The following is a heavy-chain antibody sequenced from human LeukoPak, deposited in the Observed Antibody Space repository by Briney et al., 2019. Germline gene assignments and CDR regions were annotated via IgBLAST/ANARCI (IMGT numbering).Heavy chain of an antibody. Sequence: GGSLRLSCAASVFTVSSNYMSWVRQPPGKGLEWVSVIYSGGSTQYADTVKGRFTISRDNSKNTLYLQMNSLRAEDTAVYYCARDVTTVTTKSYYYYYMDVWGKGTTVTVSS. V-gene: IGHV3-53*01. CDR3: ARDVTTVTTKSYYYYYMDV. J-gene: IGHJ6*03. CDR1: VFTVSSNY. D-gene: IGHD4-11*01. CDR2: IYSGGST.